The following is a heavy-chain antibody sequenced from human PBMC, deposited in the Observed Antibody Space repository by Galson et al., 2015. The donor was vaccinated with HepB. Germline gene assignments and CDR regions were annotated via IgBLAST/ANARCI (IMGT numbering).Heavy chain of an antibody. CDR1: GFTLSTYS. J-gene: IGHJ6*02. CDR2: ISGSSLYV. CDR3: ARVYGSGSYGYGMDV. D-gene: IGHD3-10*01. Sequence: SLRLSCASSGFTLSTYSMNWVRQAPGKGLEWVSSISGSSLYVYYADSVRGRFTVSRDNAKDSHYLQMNSLSAEDTAVYYRARVYGSGSYGYGMDVWGQGTTVTVS. V-gene: IGHV3-21*01.